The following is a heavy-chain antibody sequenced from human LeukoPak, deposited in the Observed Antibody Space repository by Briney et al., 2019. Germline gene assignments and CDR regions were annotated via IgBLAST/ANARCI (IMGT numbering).Heavy chain of an antibody. CDR3: ARAAILLVGSYYFDY. V-gene: IGHV3-11*01. CDR1: GFTFSDYY. Sequence: GGSLRLSCAASGFTFSDYYMSWIRQAPGKGLEWVSYISSSGSTIYYADSVKGRFTISRDNAKDSLYLQMNSLRAEDTAVYYCARAAILLVGSYYFDYWGQGTLVTVSS. J-gene: IGHJ4*02. D-gene: IGHD1-26*01. CDR2: ISSSGSTI.